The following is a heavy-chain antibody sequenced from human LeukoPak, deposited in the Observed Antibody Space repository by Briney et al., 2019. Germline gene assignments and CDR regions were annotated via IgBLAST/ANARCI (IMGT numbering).Heavy chain of an antibody. CDR3: ARDDCSRTSCYFGVDV. Sequence: SETLSLTCTVSGYSISSGYYWGWLRQPPGKGLEWIGSIYHSGSTYYNPSLKSRVTIPVDTSKNQFSLQLSSVTAADTAVYYCARDDCSRTSCYFGVDVWGKGTTVTVSS. CDR2: IYHSGST. D-gene: IGHD2-2*01. CDR1: GYSISSGYY. J-gene: IGHJ6*04. V-gene: IGHV4-38-2*02.